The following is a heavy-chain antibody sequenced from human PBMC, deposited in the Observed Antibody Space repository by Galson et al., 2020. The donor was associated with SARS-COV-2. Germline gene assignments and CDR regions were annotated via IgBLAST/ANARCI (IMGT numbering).Heavy chain of an antibody. CDR3: VKEQEVAPIRIIED. V-gene: IGHV3-23*01. J-gene: IGHJ4*02. CDR2: VTGGGDVT. Sequence: GGSLRLSCAASGFTLSIYTMAWVRQTPGKRLEWVSAVTGGGDVTHYADSVKGRITISRDNSKNTLSLQMNRLRAEDTAVYFCVKEQEVAPIRIIEDWGQGTLVTVSS. D-gene: IGHD5-12*01. CDR1: GFTLSIYT.